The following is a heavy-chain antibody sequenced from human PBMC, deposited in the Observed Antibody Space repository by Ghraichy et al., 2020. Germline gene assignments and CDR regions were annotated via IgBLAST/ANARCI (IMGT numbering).Heavy chain of an antibody. CDR3: ARGPYYSSPKVRWFEF. V-gene: IGHV3-48*03. Sequence: GGSLRLSCAASGFTFSSYEMNWVRQAPGKGLEWISYISGSNTIIYYADSVKGRFTISRDNAKNSLFLQMNSLRAEDTAVYYCARGPYYSSPKVRWFEFWGQGTQVIVS. CDR1: GFTFSSYE. J-gene: IGHJ5*01. D-gene: IGHD6-13*01. CDR2: ISGSNTII.